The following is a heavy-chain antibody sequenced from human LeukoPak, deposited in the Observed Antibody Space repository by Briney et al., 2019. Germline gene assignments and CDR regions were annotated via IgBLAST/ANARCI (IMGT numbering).Heavy chain of an antibody. CDR3: ARGGGLGYSYGSYFDY. CDR2: IYYSGST. D-gene: IGHD5-18*01. Sequence: PSETLSLTCTVSGGSISSYYWSWIRQPPGKGLEWIGYIYYSGSTNYNPSLKSRVTISVDTSKNQFSLKLSSVTAADTAVYYCARGGGLGYSYGSYFDYWGQGTLVTVSS. J-gene: IGHJ4*02. V-gene: IGHV4-59*01. CDR1: GGSISSYY.